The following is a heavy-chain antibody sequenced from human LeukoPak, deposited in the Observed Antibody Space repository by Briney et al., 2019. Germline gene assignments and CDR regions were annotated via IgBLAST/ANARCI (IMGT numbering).Heavy chain of an antibody. CDR3: ARSWMVRGLSNWFDP. Sequence: SGTLSLTCAVSGVSISTNNWWTWVRQPPGKGLERIGEIYHSGSTNYNPSLKSRVTISVDKSKNYFSLKLNSVTAADTAVYYCARSWMVRGLSNWFDPWGQGTLVTVSS. J-gene: IGHJ5*02. D-gene: IGHD3-10*01. CDR2: IYHSGST. V-gene: IGHV4-4*02. CDR1: GVSISTNNW.